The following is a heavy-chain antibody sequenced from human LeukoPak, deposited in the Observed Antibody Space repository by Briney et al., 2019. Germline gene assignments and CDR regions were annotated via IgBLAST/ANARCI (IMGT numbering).Heavy chain of an antibody. CDR3: ARDQGLTAPPPYGLDV. CDR1: GGTFSSSA. Sequence: SVKVSCKTSGGTFSSSAITWVRQAPGQGLEWMGRIIPVLNITTYAQKFQGSVTITADTSTSTVYTELSSLRSEETAVYYCARDQGLTAPPPYGLDVWGQGTTVIVSS. V-gene: IGHV1-69*04. D-gene: IGHD5-18*01. J-gene: IGHJ6*02. CDR2: IIPVLNIT.